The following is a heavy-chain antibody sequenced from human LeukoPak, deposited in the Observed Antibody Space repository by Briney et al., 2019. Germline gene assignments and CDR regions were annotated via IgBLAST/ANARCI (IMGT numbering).Heavy chain of an antibody. V-gene: IGHV4-39*07. CDR2: IYYSGNT. Sequence: SETLSLTCTVSGLSISSTGSYWAWIRQPPGRGLQYIASIYYSGNTYYNPSLKSRVTLSVDTSKNQFSLKLSSVTAADTAVYYCARMTQTRPHYYGLLYYYMDVWGKGTTVTVSS. CDR1: GLSISSTGSY. J-gene: IGHJ6*03. D-gene: IGHD3-10*01. CDR3: ARMTQTRPHYYGLLYYYMDV.